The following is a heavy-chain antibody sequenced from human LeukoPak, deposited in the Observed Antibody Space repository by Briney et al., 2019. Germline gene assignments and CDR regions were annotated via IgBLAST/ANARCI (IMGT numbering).Heavy chain of an antibody. CDR3: ARRNYDFCSGYSYYFDY. CDR2: IYYTGST. V-gene: IGHV4-39*01. CDR1: GRSTTSRRSY. J-gene: IGHJ4*02. Sequence: SETLSLTCLVPGRSTTSRRSYWGWTRQPPGKGLEWTGRIYYTGSTYYNPYLQSRVAISVDTSKNQFSLKLSSVTAADTAVYYCARRNYDFCSGYSYYFDYWRQGTLVPVSS. D-gene: IGHD3-3*01.